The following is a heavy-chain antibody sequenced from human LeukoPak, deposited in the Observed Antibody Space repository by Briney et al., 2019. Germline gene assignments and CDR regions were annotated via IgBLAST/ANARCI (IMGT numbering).Heavy chain of an antibody. Sequence: GGSLRLSCAASGFTFSTYAMSRVRQAPGKGLQWVSVINDSGGSTYYADSVKGRFTISRDNSKNTLYLQMDSLRAEDTAVYHCAKEGCSSTSCYINYWGQGTLVTVSS. CDR1: GFTFSTYA. CDR3: AKEGCSSTSCYINY. J-gene: IGHJ4*02. D-gene: IGHD2-2*02. CDR2: INDSGGST. V-gene: IGHV3-23*01.